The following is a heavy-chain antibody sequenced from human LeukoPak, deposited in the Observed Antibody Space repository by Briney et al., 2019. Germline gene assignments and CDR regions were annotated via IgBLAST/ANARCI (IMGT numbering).Heavy chain of an antibody. CDR2: INTNTGNP. CDR1: GYTFTSYA. Sequence: ASVKVSCKASGYTFTSYAMNWVRQAPGQGLEWMGWINTNTGNPTYAQGFTGRFVFSLDTSVSTAYLQISSLKAEDTAVYYCASQGYCSGGSCYRGDYYYYMDVWGKGTTVTVSS. V-gene: IGHV7-4-1*02. CDR3: ASQGYCSGGSCYRGDYYYYMDV. J-gene: IGHJ6*03. D-gene: IGHD2-15*01.